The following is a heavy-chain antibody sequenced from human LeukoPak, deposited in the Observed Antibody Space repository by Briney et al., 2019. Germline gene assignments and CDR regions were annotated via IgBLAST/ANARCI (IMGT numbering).Heavy chain of an antibody. CDR2: IIPIFGTA. Sequence: SVKVSCKASGGTFSSYAISWVRQAPGQGLEWMGGIIPIFGTANYAQKFQGRVTITADESTSTAYMELSSLRSEDTAVYYCARAGAARPANYYYGMDVWGQGTTVTVSS. V-gene: IGHV1-69*13. D-gene: IGHD6-6*01. CDR3: ARAGAARPANYYYGMDV. CDR1: GGTFSSYA. J-gene: IGHJ6*02.